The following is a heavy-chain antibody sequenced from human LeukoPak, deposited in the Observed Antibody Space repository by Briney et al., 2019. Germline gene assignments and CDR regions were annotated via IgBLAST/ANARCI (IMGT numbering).Heavy chain of an antibody. V-gene: IGHV3-30*04. CDR2: ISYDGSNK. J-gene: IGHJ3*02. CDR3: ARDLLGGGAFDI. D-gene: IGHD4-23*01. Sequence: GGSLRLSCAASGFTFSSYAMHWVRQAPGKGREWVAVISYDGSNKYYADSVKGRFTISRDNSKNTLYLQMNSLRAEDTAVYYCARDLLGGGAFDIWGQGTMVTVSS. CDR1: GFTFSSYA.